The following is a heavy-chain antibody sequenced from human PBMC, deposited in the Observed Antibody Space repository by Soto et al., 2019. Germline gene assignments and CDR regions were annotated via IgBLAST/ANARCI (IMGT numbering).Heavy chain of an antibody. Sequence: GGSLRLSCAASGFTFSDYYMSWIRQAPGKGLEWVSYISSSGSTIYYADSMKGRFTISRDNAKNSLYLQMNSLRAEDTAVYYCAREVTAAGPEPFDYWGQGTLVTVSS. D-gene: IGHD6-13*01. CDR2: ISSSGSTI. CDR3: AREVTAAGPEPFDY. CDR1: GFTFSDYY. J-gene: IGHJ4*02. V-gene: IGHV3-11*01.